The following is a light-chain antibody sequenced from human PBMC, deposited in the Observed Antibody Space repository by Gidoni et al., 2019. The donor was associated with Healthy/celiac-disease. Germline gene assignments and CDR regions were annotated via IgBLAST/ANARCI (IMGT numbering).Light chain of an antibody. V-gene: IGLV3-1*01. Sequence: SYELTQPPSVSVSPGQTASITCSGDKLGDKYACWYQQKPGQSPVLVIYQDSKRPSGIPERFSGSNSGNTATLTISGTQAMDEADYYCQASYSSTVVFGGGTKLTVL. CDR3: QASYSSTVV. CDR2: QDS. CDR1: KLGDKY. J-gene: IGLJ2*01.